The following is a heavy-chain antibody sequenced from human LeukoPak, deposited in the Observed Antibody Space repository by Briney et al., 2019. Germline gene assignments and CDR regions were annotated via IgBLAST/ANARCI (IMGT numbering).Heavy chain of an antibody. CDR1: GGSISSSSYY. Sequence: SETLSLTCTVSGGSISSSSYYWGWIRQPPGKGLEWIGYIYYSGSTNYNPSLKSRVAISVDASKNQFSLKLSSVTAADTAVYYCAGSAGDFDWLLFDYWGQGTLVTVSS. CDR3: AGSAGDFDWLLFDY. CDR2: IYYSGST. D-gene: IGHD3-9*01. J-gene: IGHJ4*02. V-gene: IGHV4-61*05.